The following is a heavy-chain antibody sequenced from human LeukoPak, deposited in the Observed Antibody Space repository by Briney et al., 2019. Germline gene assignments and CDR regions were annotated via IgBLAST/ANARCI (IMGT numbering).Heavy chain of an antibody. CDR3: ARVTGSFDSSAFDI. V-gene: IGHV4-30-4*01. J-gene: IGHJ3*02. CDR1: GGSISSGDYY. D-gene: IGHD3-22*01. Sequence: TSETLSLTCTVSGGSISSGDYYWSWIRQPPGKGPEWIGYIYYSGSTYYNPSLKSRVTISVDTSKNQFSLKLSSVTAADTAVYYCARVTGSFDSSAFDIWGQGTMVTVSS. CDR2: IYYSGST.